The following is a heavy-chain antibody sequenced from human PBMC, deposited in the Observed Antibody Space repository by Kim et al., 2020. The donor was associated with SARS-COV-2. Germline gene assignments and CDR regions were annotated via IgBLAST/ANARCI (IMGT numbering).Heavy chain of an antibody. D-gene: IGHD3-9*01. J-gene: IGHJ4*02. CDR3: AKAPFSGLDWSIDY. CDR2: ISWNSGSI. V-gene: IGHV3-9*01. CDR1: GFTFGDYA. Sequence: GGSLRLSCAASGFTFGDYAMHWVRQAPGKGLEWVSGISWNSGSIGYADSVKGRFTISRDNAKNSLYLQMNSLRAEDTALYYCAKAPFSGLDWSIDYWGQGTLVTVSS.